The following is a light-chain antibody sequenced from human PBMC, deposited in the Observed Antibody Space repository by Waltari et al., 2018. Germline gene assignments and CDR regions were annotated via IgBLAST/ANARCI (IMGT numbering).Light chain of an antibody. V-gene: IGKV3-20*01. CDR2: GVS. J-gene: IGKJ2*01. Sequence: EIVLTQSPGTLSLSPGERATLSCRASQEISSNYLAWYQHRAGQAPRLLIYGVSTRATGIPDRISGSGSVTNYTLTISRLEPEDFAVYYCQQYDSLPTFGQGTKLEIK. CDR1: QEISSNY. CDR3: QQYDSLPT.